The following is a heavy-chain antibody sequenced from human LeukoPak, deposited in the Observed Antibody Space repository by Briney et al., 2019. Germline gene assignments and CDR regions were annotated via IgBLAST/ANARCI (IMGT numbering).Heavy chain of an antibody. CDR1: GFTFSSYA. D-gene: IGHD3-9*01. CDR3: AKWGDYDVLTGYYVSDY. J-gene: IGHJ4*02. V-gene: IGHV3-23*01. Sequence: GASLRLSCAASGFTFSSYAMSWVRQAPGKGLEWVSAITGSGGNTYYADSVKGRFTISRDNSKNTVFLQMNSLRAEDTAVYYCAKWGDYDVLTGYYVSDYWGQGTLVTVSS. CDR2: ITGSGGNT.